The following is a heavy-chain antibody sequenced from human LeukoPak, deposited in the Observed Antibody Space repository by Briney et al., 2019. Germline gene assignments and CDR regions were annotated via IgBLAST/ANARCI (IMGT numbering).Heavy chain of an antibody. CDR1: GFTFSSYS. D-gene: IGHD3-16*01. V-gene: IGHV3-21*01. CDR3: ARDLTSGGALDY. J-gene: IGHJ4*02. CDR2: ISSSSSYI. Sequence: GXSLRLSCAASGFTFSSYSMNWVRQAPGKGLEWVSSISSSSSYIYYADSVKGRFTISRDNAKNSLYLQMNSLRAEDTAVYYCARDLTSGGALDYWGQGTLVTVSS.